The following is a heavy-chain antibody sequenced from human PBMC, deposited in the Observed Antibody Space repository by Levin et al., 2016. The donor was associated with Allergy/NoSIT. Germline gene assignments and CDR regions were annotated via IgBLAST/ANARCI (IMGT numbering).Heavy chain of an antibody. J-gene: IGHJ5*02. D-gene: IGHD1-14*01. CDR2: IWPDDSNT. V-gene: IGHV5-51*01. Sequence: VRQMPGKGLEWMGIIWPDDSNTEYSPSFQGQVTISADKSTSTAYLQWSSLKASDSAMYYCVRTGKMSQSRNWADPWGQGTLVTVSS. CDR3: VRTGKMSQSRNWADP.